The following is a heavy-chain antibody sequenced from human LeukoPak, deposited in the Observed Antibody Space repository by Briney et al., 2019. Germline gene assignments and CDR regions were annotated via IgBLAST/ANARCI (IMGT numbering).Heavy chain of an antibody. J-gene: IGHJ4*02. D-gene: IGHD2-21*01. CDR1: GYTFTSYA. CDR3: ARTKGGDTFEY. Sequence: ASVKVSCKASGYTFTSYAIHWVRQAPGQRLEWMGWINAGSDNTKYSQKFQGRVIVTRDTSASTAYMELSSLRYEDTAVYYCARTKGGDTFEYWGPGTLVTVSP. CDR2: INAGSDNT. V-gene: IGHV1-3*01.